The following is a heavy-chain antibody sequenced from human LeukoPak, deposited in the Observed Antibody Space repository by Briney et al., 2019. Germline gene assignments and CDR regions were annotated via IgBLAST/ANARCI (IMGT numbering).Heavy chain of an antibody. CDR1: GFTFSSYA. Sequence: GGSLRLSCAASGFTFSSYAMSWVRQAPGKGLEWVSATGFRSGTQYADSVKGRFTISRDNSKNTLYLQMNSLRAEDTAVYYCAKLWGGQWLVRGGFDYWGQGTLVTVSS. D-gene: IGHD6-19*01. J-gene: IGHJ4*02. CDR3: AKLWGGQWLVRGGFDY. V-gene: IGHV3-23*01. CDR2: TGFRSGT.